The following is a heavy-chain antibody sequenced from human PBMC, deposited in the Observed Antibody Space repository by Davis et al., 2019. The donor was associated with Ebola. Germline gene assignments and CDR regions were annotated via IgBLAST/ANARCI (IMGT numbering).Heavy chain of an antibody. CDR3: ARDKTHTRLDY. Sequence: MPSETLSLTCTVSGGSISSSYWSWIRQPPGKGLEWIGYIYHSESSNYNPSLKSRVTISVDTSKNQFSLKLSSVTAADTAVYYCARDKTHTRLDYWGQGTLVTVSS. J-gene: IGHJ4*02. D-gene: IGHD2-2*01. V-gene: IGHV4-59*01. CDR2: IYHSESS. CDR1: GGSISSSY.